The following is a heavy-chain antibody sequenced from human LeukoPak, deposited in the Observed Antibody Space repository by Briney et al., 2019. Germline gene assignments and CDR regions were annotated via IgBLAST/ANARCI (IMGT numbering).Heavy chain of an antibody. Sequence: GRSLRLSCAASGFTFSSYGMHWVRQAPGKGLEWVAVISYDGSNKYYADSVKGRFTISRDNSKNTLYLQMNSLGAEDTAVYYCAKPGIAAASTSPNWFDPWGQGTLVTVSS. CDR3: AKPGIAAASTSPNWFDP. J-gene: IGHJ5*02. CDR1: GFTFSSYG. D-gene: IGHD6-13*01. V-gene: IGHV3-30*18. CDR2: ISYDGSNK.